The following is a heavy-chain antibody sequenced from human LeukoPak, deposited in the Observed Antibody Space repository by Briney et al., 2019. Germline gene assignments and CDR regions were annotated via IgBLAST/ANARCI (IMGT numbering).Heavy chain of an antibody. CDR2: ISSSSSYI. CDR1: GFTFSSYS. J-gene: IGHJ5*02. CDR3: ARPIAVAGTGGFDP. D-gene: IGHD6-19*01. Sequence: GGSLRLSCAASGFTFSSYSMNWVRQAPGKGLEWVSSISSSSSYIYYADSVKGRFTISRDNAKNSLYLQMNSLRAEDTAVYYCARPIAVAGTGGFDPWGQGTLVTVSS. V-gene: IGHV3-21*01.